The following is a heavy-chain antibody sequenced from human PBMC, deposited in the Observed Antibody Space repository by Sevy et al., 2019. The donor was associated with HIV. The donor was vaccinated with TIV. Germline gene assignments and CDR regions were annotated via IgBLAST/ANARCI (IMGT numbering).Heavy chain of an antibody. CDR2: IHSDDTT. J-gene: IGHJ4*02. D-gene: IGHD5-18*01. Sequence: GGSLRLSCAASGFTVNSNYMTWVRQAPGKGLEGVSVIHSDDTTYHTDSVKDRFTISKDNFKNTLYLHMSSRRAEDTADYYWAGGKSGYGYSLNYWGQGTLVTVSS. CDR1: GFTVNSNY. CDR3: AGGKSGYGYSLNY. V-gene: IGHV3-66*01.